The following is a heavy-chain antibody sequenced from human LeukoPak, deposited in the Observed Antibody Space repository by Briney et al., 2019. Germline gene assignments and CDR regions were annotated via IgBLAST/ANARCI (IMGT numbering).Heavy chain of an antibody. J-gene: IGHJ4*02. Sequence: GGSLRLSCAASGFTVSSNYMSWVRQAPGKGLEWVSVIYSDGSTYYADSVKGRFTISRDNSKNTLYLQMNSLRAEDTAVYYCARGLWFGELFPSPFDYWGQGTLVTVSS. CDR3: ARGLWFGELFPSPFDY. D-gene: IGHD3-10*01. CDR2: IYSDGST. V-gene: IGHV3-53*01. CDR1: GFTVSSNY.